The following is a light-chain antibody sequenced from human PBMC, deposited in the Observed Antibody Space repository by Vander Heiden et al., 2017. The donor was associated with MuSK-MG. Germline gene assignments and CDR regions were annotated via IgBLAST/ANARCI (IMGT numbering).Light chain of an antibody. CDR1: QDISNY. CDR2: DAS. CDR3: QQDDNLPFT. Sequence: DIQMTQSPSSLSASVGDRVTITCQASQDISNYLNWYQQKPGKAPKLLIYDASNLETGVPSRFSGSASGTDFTFTISILHPEDIATYYCQQDDNLPFTFGAGTKVEIK. V-gene: IGKV1-33*01. J-gene: IGKJ4*01.